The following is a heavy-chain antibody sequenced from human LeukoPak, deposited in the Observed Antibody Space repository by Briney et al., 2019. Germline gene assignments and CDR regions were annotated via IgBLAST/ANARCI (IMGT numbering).Heavy chain of an antibody. CDR3: AKVAYYYGSGSYYNFFDY. CDR2: ISGSGGST. J-gene: IGHJ4*02. V-gene: IGHV3-23*01. D-gene: IGHD3-10*01. Sequence: AGGSLRLSCAASGFTFSSYAMSWVRQAPGKGLEWVSAISGSGGSTYYADSVKGRFTISRDNPKNTLYLQMNSLRAEDTAVYYCAKVAYYYGSGSYYNFFDYWGQGTLVTVSS. CDR1: GFTFSSYA.